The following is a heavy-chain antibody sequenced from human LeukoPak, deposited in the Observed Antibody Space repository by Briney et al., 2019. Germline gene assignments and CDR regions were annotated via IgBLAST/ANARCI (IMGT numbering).Heavy chain of an antibody. V-gene: IGHV3-23*01. Sequence: GGSLRLSCAASGFTFSSSGMSWVRQAPGKGLEWVSGISGSGSSTYYAGSVKGRFTISRDNSKNTLYLQMDSLGAEDTAVYYCAKGLQRTIWFGDLGGQGTLVTVSS. D-gene: IGHD3-10*01. CDR2: ISGSGSST. CDR3: AKGLQRTIWFGDL. J-gene: IGHJ4*02. CDR1: GFTFSSSG.